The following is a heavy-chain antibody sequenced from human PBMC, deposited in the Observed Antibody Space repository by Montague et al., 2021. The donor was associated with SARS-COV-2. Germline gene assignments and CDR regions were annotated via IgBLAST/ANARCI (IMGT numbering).Heavy chain of an antibody. D-gene: IGHD1-14*01. Sequence: SETLSLTCTVSGASVGSSDWGWIRQSPGKGLEWIGYFYRVGSTDYNPSLKSRVSISRDTSKYQFSLKVRSVTAADTAVYYCARETMTADAFDIWGQGTMVTVSS. V-gene: IGHV4-59*02. CDR2: FYRVGST. J-gene: IGHJ3*02. CDR3: ARETMTADAFDI. CDR1: GASVGSSD.